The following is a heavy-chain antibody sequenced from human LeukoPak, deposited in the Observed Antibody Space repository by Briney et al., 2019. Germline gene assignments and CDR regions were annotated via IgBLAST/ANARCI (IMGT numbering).Heavy chain of an antibody. D-gene: IGHD7-27*01. J-gene: IGHJ4*02. CDR2: ISAYNGNT. V-gene: IGHV1-18*01. CDR1: GSTFTRFG. Sequence: AAGSTFTRFGISWVRQVPGLGVEWRGWISAYNGNTNYAQKLQGRVTMTTDTSTSTAYMELRSLRSDDTAVYYCARVMGTGDDYWGQGTLVTVSS. CDR3: ARVMGTGDDY.